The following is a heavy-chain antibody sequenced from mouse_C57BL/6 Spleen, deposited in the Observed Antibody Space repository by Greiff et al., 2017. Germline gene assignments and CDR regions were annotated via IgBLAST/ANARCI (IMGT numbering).Heavy chain of an antibody. D-gene: IGHD1-1*01. CDR2: IYPGDGDT. CDR3: ARGGGYYDGSSYGYFDV. V-gene: IGHV1-82*01. CDR1: GYAFSSSW. J-gene: IGHJ1*03. Sequence: VQLQQSGPELVKPGASVKISCKASGYAFSSSWMNWVKQRPGKGLEWIGRIYPGDGDTNYNGKFKGKATLTADKSSSTAYMQLSSLTSEDSAVYFCARGGGYYDGSSYGYFDVWGTGATVTVSS.